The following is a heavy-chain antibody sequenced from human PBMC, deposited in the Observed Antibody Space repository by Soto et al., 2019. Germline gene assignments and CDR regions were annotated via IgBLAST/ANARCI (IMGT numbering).Heavy chain of an antibody. CDR1: GGYIVSGGYS. Sequence: SETLSLTCAVSGGYIVSGGYSWSWIRQSPGKGLEWIGHVYFTGGTDYNPSLKSRVTISLDTSKNQFSLKLSSVTAADTAVYFCARDKGRLGYFDYWGRGTLVTVSS. J-gene: IGHJ4*02. CDR2: VYFTGGT. V-gene: IGHV4-61*08. D-gene: IGHD6-19*01. CDR3: ARDKGRLGYFDY.